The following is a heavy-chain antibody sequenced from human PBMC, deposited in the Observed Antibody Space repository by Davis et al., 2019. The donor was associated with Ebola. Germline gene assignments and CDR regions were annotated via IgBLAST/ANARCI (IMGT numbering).Heavy chain of an antibody. D-gene: IGHD6-19*01. CDR3: ARLSAGTAYLSYYYYGMDV. J-gene: IGHJ6*04. Sequence: GESLKISCKGSGYSFTSYWIGWVRQMPGKGLEWMGIIYPGDSDARYSPPFQGQVTLSADKSISTAYLQWSSLKASDTAMYYCARLSAGTAYLSYYYYGMDVWGKGTTVTVSS. V-gene: IGHV5-51*01. CDR1: GYSFTSYW. CDR2: IYPGDSDA.